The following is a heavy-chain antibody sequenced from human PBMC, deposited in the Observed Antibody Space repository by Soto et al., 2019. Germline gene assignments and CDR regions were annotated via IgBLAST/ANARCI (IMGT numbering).Heavy chain of an antibody. CDR2: ISWNSGSI. CDR3: AKERRIAAAGFDY. V-gene: IGHV3-9*01. J-gene: IGHJ4*02. D-gene: IGHD6-13*01. CDR1: GFTFDDYA. Sequence: GGSLRLSCAASGFTFDDYAMHWVRQAPGKGLEWVSGISWNSGSIGYADSVKGRFTISRDNAKNSLYLQMNSLRAEDTALYYCAKERRIAAAGFDYWGQGTLVTVSS.